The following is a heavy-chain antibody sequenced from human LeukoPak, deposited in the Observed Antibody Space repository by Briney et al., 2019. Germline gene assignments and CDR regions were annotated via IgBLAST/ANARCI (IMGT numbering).Heavy chain of an antibody. V-gene: IGHV1-46*01. J-gene: IGHJ4*02. CDR3: AGGYYYDTSGYYY. CDR2: INPSGGST. CDR1: GYSFTTYY. D-gene: IGHD3-22*01. Sequence: ASVKVPCKASGYSFTTYYMRWVRQAPGQGLEWMGIINPSGGSTSYAQTFQGRVTMTRDTSTSTVYMELSNLRSEDTAVYYCAGGYYYDTSGYYYWGQGTLVTVSS.